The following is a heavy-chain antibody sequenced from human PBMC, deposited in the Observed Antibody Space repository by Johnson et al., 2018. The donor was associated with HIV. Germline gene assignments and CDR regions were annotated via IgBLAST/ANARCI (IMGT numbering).Heavy chain of an antibody. CDR3: ARDQGELRRTHAFDI. D-gene: IGHD1-14*01. V-gene: IGHV3-66*03. CDR1: GFTVSSNY. Sequence: VQLVESGGGLIQPGGSLRLSCVGSGFTVSSNYMSWVRQAPGKGLEWVSVIYSGGSTYYADSVKGRFTISRDNSKNTLYLQMNSLRHEDTAVYYCARDQGELRRTHAFDIWGQGTMVTVSS. J-gene: IGHJ3*02. CDR2: IYSGGST.